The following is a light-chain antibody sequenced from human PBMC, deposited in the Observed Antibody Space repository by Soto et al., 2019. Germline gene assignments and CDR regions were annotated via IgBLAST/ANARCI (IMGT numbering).Light chain of an antibody. CDR1: QTVSNSY. J-gene: IGKJ5*01. Sequence: EIVLTQSPGTLSLSPGERATLSCRASQTVSNSYIAWYQQKPGQAPRLLIYDASNRATGIPARFSGSGSGTDFTLTISSLEPEDFAVYYCQHGGTFGQGTRLEIK. CDR3: QHGGT. V-gene: IGKV3-11*01. CDR2: DAS.